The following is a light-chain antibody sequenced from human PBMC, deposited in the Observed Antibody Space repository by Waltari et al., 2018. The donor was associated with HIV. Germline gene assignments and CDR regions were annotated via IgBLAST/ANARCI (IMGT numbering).Light chain of an antibody. V-gene: IGLV3-1*01. J-gene: IGLJ2*01. Sequence: SYELTQPPSVSVSPGQIASITCSGYQLGDKYASWYQQKPGQSPVLVIYQDNNRPSGIPERFSGSNSGNTATLTISGTQAMDEADYYCQTWDSSHVVFGGGTKLTVL. CDR2: QDN. CDR1: QLGDKY. CDR3: QTWDSSHVV.